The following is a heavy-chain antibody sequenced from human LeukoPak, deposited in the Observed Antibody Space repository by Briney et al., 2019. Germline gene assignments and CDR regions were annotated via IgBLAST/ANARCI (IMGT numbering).Heavy chain of an antibody. CDR1: GFTFSDYY. D-gene: IGHD1-20*01. J-gene: IGHJ4*02. CDR2: ISSSGSTL. CDR3: ARRRYNWNAIDY. Sequence: PGGSLRLSCAASGFTFSDYYMSWIRQAPGKGLEWVSYISSSGSTLYYADSVKGRITISRDNAKNSLYLQMNSLRAEGTAVYYCARRRYNWNAIDYWGQGTLVTVSS. V-gene: IGHV3-11*01.